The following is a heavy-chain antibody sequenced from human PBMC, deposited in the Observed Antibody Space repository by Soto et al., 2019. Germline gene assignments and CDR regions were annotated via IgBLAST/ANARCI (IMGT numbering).Heavy chain of an antibody. CDR3: ARDRGGYVAFDAFDI. D-gene: IGHD5-12*01. J-gene: IGHJ3*02. Sequence: GGSLRLSCAASGFTFSSYSMNWVRQAPGKGLEWVSSISSSSSYIYYADSVKGRFTISRDNAKNSLYLQMNSLRAEDTVLFYCARDRGGYVAFDAFDIWAQGKMVPVS. V-gene: IGHV3-21*01. CDR1: GFTFSSYS. CDR2: ISSSSSYI.